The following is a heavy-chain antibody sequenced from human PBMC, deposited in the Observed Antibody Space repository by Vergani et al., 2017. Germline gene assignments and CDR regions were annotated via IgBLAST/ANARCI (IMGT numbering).Heavy chain of an antibody. Sequence: EVQLLESGGGLVQPGGSLRLSCAASGFTFSSYAMSWVRQAPGKGLEWVSAISGSGGSAYYADSVKGRFTISRDNSKNTLYLQMNSLRAEDTAVYYCATRYSYGYLSYWGQGTLVTVSS. J-gene: IGHJ4*02. V-gene: IGHV3-23*01. D-gene: IGHD5-18*01. CDR2: ISGSGGSA. CDR1: GFTFSSYA. CDR3: ATRYSYGYLSY.